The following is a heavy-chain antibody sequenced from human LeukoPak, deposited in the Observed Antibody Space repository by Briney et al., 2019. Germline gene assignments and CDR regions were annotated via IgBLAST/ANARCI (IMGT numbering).Heavy chain of an antibody. J-gene: IGHJ4*02. Sequence: GGSLRLSCAASGFTFSSYSMNWVRQAPGKGLEWVSSIRSSSSYIYYADSVKGRFTISRDNAKNSLYLQTNSLRAEDTAVYYCARDLIAAFDYWGQGTLVTVSS. CDR2: IRSSSSYI. V-gene: IGHV3-21*01. CDR3: ARDLIAAFDY. D-gene: IGHD6-6*01. CDR1: GFTFSSYS.